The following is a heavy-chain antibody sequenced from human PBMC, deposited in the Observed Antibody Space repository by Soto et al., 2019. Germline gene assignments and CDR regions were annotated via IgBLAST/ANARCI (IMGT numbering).Heavy chain of an antibody. J-gene: IGHJ4*02. CDR2: ISDSGGST. Sequence: EVQLLESGGGLVQPGGSLRLSCAASGFTFSSYAMSWVRQAPGKGLEWVSAISDSGGSTYYADSVKGRFTISRDNSKSKLYLHVNSLRAEDTAVYYCAKDRGGSYYYFDYWGQGILVTVST. D-gene: IGHD1-26*01. V-gene: IGHV3-23*01. CDR3: AKDRGGSYYYFDY. CDR1: GFTFSSYA.